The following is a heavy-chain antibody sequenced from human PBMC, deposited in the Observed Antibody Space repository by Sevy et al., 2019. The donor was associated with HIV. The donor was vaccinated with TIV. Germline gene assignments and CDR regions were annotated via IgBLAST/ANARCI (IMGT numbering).Heavy chain of an antibody. D-gene: IGHD3-22*01. CDR2: ISYDGSNK. CDR1: GFTFSSYA. Sequence: GGSLRLSCAASGFTFSSYAMHWVRQAPGKGLEWVAVISYDGSNKYYADSVKGRFTISRDNSKNTLYLQMNSLRAEDTAVYYWARVGPDGYYDSSGYFSYWGQGTLVTVSS. CDR3: ARVGPDGYYDSSGYFSY. J-gene: IGHJ4*02. V-gene: IGHV3-30-3*01.